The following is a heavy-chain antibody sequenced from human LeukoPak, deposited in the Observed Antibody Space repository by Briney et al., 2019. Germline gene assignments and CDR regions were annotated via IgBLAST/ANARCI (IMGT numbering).Heavy chain of an antibody. CDR3: ARESGSSGYYYFDY. CDR1: GFTFSSYW. D-gene: IGHD3-22*01. J-gene: IGHJ4*02. V-gene: IGHV3-7*01. CDR2: IKRDGSEK. Sequence: GGSLRLSCAASGFTFSSYWMSWVRQAPGKGLEWVANIKRDGSEKYYVDSVKGRLTISRDNAENSLYLQMNSLRAEDTAVYYCARESGSSGYYYFDYWGQGTLVTVSS.